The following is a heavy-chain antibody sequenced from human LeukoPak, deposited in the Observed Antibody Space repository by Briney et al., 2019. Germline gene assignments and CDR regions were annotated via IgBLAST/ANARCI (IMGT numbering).Heavy chain of an antibody. CDR3: ARDRIGWPGFDP. CDR1: GISIRSYF. D-gene: IGHD6-19*01. CDR2: ISTSGSS. V-gene: IGHV4-4*07. Sequence: KTSETLSLTCSVSGISIRSYFWGWIRQPAGKTLEWIGRISTSGSSKYNPSLKSRVTMSVDTSKNQFSLKLSSVTAADTAVYYCARDRIGWPGFDPWGQGTLVTVSS. J-gene: IGHJ5*02.